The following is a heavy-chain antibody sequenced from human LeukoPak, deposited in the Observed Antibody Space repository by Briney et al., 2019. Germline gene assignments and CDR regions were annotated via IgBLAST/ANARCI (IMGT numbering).Heavy chain of an antibody. CDR3: ARDWDSGYDTYYFDY. Sequence: GGSLRLSCAASGYTFSTYEMNWVRQAPGKGLEWVSYISSRGTTIYYADSVKGRFTISRDNAKNSLYLQMNSLRAEDTAVYYCARDWDSGYDTYYFDYWGQRTLVTVSS. J-gene: IGHJ4*02. CDR2: ISSRGTTI. D-gene: IGHD5-12*01. V-gene: IGHV3-48*03. CDR1: GYTFSTYE.